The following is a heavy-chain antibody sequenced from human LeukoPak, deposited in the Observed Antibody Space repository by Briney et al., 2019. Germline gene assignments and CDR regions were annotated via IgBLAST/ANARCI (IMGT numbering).Heavy chain of an antibody. D-gene: IGHD1-26*01. CDR2: IYYSGST. J-gene: IGHJ5*02. Sequence: SSETLSLTCTVSGGSISSGDYYWSWIRQPPGKGLEWIGYIYYSGSTYYNPSLKSRVTISVDTSKNQLSLKLSSVTAADTAVYYCARIVGATTGWFDPWGQGTLVTVSS. CDR3: ARIVGATTGWFDP. V-gene: IGHV4-30-4*01. CDR1: GGSISSGDYY.